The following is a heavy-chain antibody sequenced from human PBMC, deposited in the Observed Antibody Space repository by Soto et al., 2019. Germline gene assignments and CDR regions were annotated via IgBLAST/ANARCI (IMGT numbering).Heavy chain of an antibody. V-gene: IGHV3-21*06. CDR1: GFTFTRYS. Sequence: PGWSLRLSCAASGFTFTRYSMNWVRQAPGKGLEWVSSISSTTNYIYYGDSMKGRFTISRDNAKNSLYPEMNSLRAEDTAVYYCARESEDLTSNFDYWGQGPQVSV. CDR2: ISSTTNYI. J-gene: IGHJ4*02. CDR3: ARESEDLTSNFDY.